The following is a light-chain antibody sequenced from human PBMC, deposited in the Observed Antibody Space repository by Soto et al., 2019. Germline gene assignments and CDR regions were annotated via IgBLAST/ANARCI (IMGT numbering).Light chain of an antibody. J-gene: IGKJ2*01. Sequence: DIQMTHSPSSLSASGGDRVTITRRASQTIGRYLNWYQQQPGKAPKLLIYAGSNLQSGVPSRFSGTGSGTDFTLTISSLQPEDFATYYCQQSFITPHTFGQGTKVDNK. V-gene: IGKV1-39*01. CDR2: AGS. CDR1: QTIGRY. CDR3: QQSFITPHT.